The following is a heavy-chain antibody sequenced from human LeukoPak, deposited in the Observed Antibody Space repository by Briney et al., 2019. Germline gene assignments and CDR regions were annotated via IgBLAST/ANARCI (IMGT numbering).Heavy chain of an antibody. CDR1: GYSISSGYY. D-gene: IGHD4-17*01. J-gene: IGHJ4*02. Sequence: SETLSLTCTVSGYSISSGYYWGWIRQPPEKGLEWIGSIYHSGSTYYNPSLKSRVTISVDTSKNQFPLKLSSVTAADTAVYYCATNDYGDYQGVHFDYWGQGTLVTVSS. V-gene: IGHV4-38-2*02. CDR3: ATNDYGDYQGVHFDY. CDR2: IYHSGST.